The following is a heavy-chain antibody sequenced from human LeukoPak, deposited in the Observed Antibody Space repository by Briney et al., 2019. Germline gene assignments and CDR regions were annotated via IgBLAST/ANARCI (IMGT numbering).Heavy chain of an antibody. D-gene: IGHD3-9*01. Sequence: TGGSLRLSCAASGFTFSSYGMSWVRQAPGKGLEWVSAISGSGGSTYYADSVKGQFTISRDNSKNTLYLQMNSLRAEDTAVYYCAKDLRGGRYFDWLLPVDYWGQGTLVTVSS. CDR1: GFTFSSYG. CDR2: ISGSGGST. CDR3: AKDLRGGRYFDWLLPVDY. J-gene: IGHJ4*02. V-gene: IGHV3-23*01.